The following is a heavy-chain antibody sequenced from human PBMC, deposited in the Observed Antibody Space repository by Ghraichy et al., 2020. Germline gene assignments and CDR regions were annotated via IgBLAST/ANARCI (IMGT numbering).Heavy chain of an antibody. CDR1: GFTFGSYP. V-gene: IGHV3-23*01. CDR2: IVGSGGST. J-gene: IGHJ6*02. Sequence: GGSLRLSCAASGFTFGSYPMNWVRQSPGKGLEWVSAIVGSGGSTYYADSVKGRFTISRDNSRNTLYLQMSSLRVEDTAVYYCAKGSYDFRRQTYYFATDVWGQGTTVNGSS. CDR3: AKGSYDFRRQTYYFATDV. D-gene: IGHD3-3*01.